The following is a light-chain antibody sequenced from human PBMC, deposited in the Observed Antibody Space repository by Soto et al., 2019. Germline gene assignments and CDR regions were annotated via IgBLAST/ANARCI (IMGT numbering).Light chain of an antibody. Sequence: QSAHSQPPSASGTPGHRFTISCSGRSANIGNNFVCWYQQLPGTAPKLLIYSNNQRPSGVPDRFSGSKSGTSASPAISGLRSEDEGDYYCVSCDDSLSGLVFGTGTKVTVL. J-gene: IGLJ1*01. CDR1: SANIGNNF. V-gene: IGLV1-47*02. CDR3: VSCDDSLSGLV. CDR2: SNN.